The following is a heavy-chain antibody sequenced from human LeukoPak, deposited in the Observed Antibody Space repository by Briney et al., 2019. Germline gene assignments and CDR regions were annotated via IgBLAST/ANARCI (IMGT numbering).Heavy chain of an antibody. CDR2: ISAYNGNT. V-gene: IGHV1-18*01. CDR3: ATDTTYYYGSGPD. J-gene: IGHJ4*02. D-gene: IGHD3-10*01. Sequence: ASVKVSCKASGYTFTSYGISWVRQAPGQGLEWMGWISAYNGNTNYAQKLQGRVTMTTHTSTSTAYMELRSLRSDHTAVYYCATDTTYYYGSGPDWGQGTLVTVSS. CDR1: GYTFTSYG.